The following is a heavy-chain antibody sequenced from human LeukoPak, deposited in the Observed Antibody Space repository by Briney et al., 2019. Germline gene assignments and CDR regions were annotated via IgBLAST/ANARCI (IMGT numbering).Heavy chain of an antibody. CDR3: AGYSGSYPMDY. V-gene: IGHV1-69*13. D-gene: IGHD1-26*01. CDR2: IIPIFGTA. J-gene: IGHJ4*02. Sequence: ASVQVSCNASGGTFSSYAISRVRQAPGQGLEWMGGIIPIFGTANYAQKFQGRVTITADESTSTAYMELSSLRSEDTAVYYCAGYSGSYPMDYWGKGTLVTVSS. CDR1: GGTFSSYA.